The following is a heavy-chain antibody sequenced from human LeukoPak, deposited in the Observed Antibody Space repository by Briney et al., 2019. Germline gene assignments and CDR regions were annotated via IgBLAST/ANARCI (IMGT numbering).Heavy chain of an antibody. V-gene: IGHV3-23*01. CDR1: GFTFSSYA. Sequence: GGSLRLSCAASGFTFSSYAMSWVRQAPGKGLEWVSAISGSGGSTYYADSVKGRFTISRDNSKNTLYLQMNSLRAEDTAVYYCAKDLRTRYSYGRGNWSDPWGQGTLVTVSS. CDR2: ISGSGGST. D-gene: IGHD5-18*01. J-gene: IGHJ5*02. CDR3: AKDLRTRYSYGRGNWSDP.